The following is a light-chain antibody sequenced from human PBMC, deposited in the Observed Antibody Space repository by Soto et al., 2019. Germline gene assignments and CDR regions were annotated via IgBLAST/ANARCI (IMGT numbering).Light chain of an antibody. CDR2: DAS. CDR3: QHYNSYSPWT. V-gene: IGKV1-5*01. CDR1: QSISTR. J-gene: IGKJ1*01. Sequence: IQMTQSPSTLSASVGDRVTITCRASQSISTRLAWYQQKPGKAPKVLIYDASSLESGVPSRFSGSGSGTEFTLTISSLQPDDFATYYCQHYNSYSPWTFGQGTKV.